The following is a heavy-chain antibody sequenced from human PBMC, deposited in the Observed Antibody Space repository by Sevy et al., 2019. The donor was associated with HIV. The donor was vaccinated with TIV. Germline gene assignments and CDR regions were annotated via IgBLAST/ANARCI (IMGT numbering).Heavy chain of an antibody. CDR2: IYYSGST. CDR3: ARSEGIAAAGTGYYYGMDV. D-gene: IGHD6-13*01. J-gene: IGHJ6*02. V-gene: IGHV4-61*01. Sequence: SETLSLTCTVSGGSVSSGSYYWSWIRQPPGKGLEWIGYIYYSGSTNYNPSLKSRVTISVDTSKNQFSLKLGSVTAADTAVYYCARSEGIAAAGTGYYYGMDVWGQGTTVTVSS. CDR1: GGSVSSGSYY.